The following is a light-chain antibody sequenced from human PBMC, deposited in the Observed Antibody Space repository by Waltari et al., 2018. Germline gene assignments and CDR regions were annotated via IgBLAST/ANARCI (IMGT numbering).Light chain of an antibody. Sequence: SSELTQDPAVSVALGQTVSITCQGDSLRRYYASWYQQRPGQAPILILYGQDNRPSGIPDRFSGSTSGNTASLTITVAQAEDEADYYCLSRDTTSTRVFGGGTRLTV. CDR2: GQD. CDR3: LSRDTTSTRV. CDR1: SLRRYY. J-gene: IGLJ3*02. V-gene: IGLV3-19*01.